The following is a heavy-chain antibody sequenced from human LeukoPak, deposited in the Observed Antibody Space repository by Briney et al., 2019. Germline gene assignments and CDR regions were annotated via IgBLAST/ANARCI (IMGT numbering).Heavy chain of an antibody. Sequence: GGSLRLSCAASGFTFSSYSMNWVRQAPGKGLEWVGRIKSKTDGGTTDYAAPVKGRFTISRDDSKNTLYLQMNSLKTEDTAVYYCTTVGTGTTPRGYYYYYMDVWGKGTTVTVSS. CDR1: GFTFSSYS. CDR3: TTVGTGTTPRGYYYYYMDV. J-gene: IGHJ6*03. CDR2: IKSKTDGGTT. V-gene: IGHV3-15*01. D-gene: IGHD1-7*01.